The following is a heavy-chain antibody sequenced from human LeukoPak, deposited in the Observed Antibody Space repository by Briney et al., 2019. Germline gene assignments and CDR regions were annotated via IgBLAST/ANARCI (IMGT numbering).Heavy chain of an antibody. CDR2: ISSSSSTI. D-gene: IGHD6-13*01. CDR3: ARSQGGAAAGFDY. J-gene: IGHJ4*02. Sequence: GGSLRLSCAASGFTFSSYSMNWVRQAPGKGLEWVSYISSSSSTIYYADSVKGRFTISRDNAKNSPYLQMNSLRAEDTAVYYCARSQGGAAAGFDYWGQGTLVTVSS. V-gene: IGHV3-48*04. CDR1: GFTFSSYS.